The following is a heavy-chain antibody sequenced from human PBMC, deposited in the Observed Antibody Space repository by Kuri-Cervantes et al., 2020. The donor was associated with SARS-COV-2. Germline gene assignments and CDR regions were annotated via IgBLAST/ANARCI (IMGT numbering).Heavy chain of an antibody. J-gene: IGHJ6*03. V-gene: IGHV1-69*13. Sequence: SVKVSCKASGGTFSSYAISWVRQAPGQGLEWMGGIIPIFGTVNYAQKFQGRVTITADESTSTAYMELSSLRSEDTAVYYCARFYYDFWSGYRTTNYYMDVWGKGTTVTVSS. D-gene: IGHD3-3*01. CDR1: GGTFSSYA. CDR3: ARFYYDFWSGYRTTNYYMDV. CDR2: IIPIFGTV.